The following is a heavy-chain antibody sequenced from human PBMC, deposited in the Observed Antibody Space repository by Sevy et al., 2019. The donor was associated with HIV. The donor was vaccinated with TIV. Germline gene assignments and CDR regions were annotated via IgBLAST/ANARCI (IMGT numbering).Heavy chain of an antibody. J-gene: IGHJ4*02. D-gene: IGHD5-18*01. V-gene: IGHV3-33*01. CDR3: AAGAPEEPAMVGNFDH. Sequence: EGSLRLSCAASGFTFSIYGMHWVLQAPGKGLEWVALIWYDGNYKYYADSVKGRFTISRDNSRSTLYLEMNSLRAEDTAVYYCAAGAPEEPAMVGNFDHWGQGALVTVSS. CDR2: IWYDGNYK. CDR1: GFTFSIYG.